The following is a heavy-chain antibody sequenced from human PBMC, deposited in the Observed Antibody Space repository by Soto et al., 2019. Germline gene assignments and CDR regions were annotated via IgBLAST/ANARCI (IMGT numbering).Heavy chain of an antibody. D-gene: IGHD3-10*01. CDR1: GFTFTNYI. J-gene: IGHJ4*02. Sequence: QVQLVESGGGVVQPGRSLRLSCEASGFTFTNYIMHWVRQAPGKGLEWVAIILHDGNKKYYADSVKGRFTISRDNSKNTLYLQMNSMRTEDTFIYFWARDDEGGSYCDLGYWGQGTLVTVSS. CDR3: ARDDEGGSYCDLGY. CDR2: ILHDGNKK. V-gene: IGHV3-30*04.